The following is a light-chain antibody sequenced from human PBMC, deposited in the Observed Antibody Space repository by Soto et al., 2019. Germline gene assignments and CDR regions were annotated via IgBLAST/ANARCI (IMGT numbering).Light chain of an antibody. CDR2: DAS. Sequence: EIVLTQSTGTLSLSPGERATLSCRASQSVSSYLAWYQQKPGQAPRLLIYDASTRATGISARFSGSGSGTDFTITISSLEPEDFAVYYCQQRSNWPVTFGQGTKVEVK. CDR1: QSVSSY. CDR3: QQRSNWPVT. V-gene: IGKV3-11*01. J-gene: IGKJ1*01.